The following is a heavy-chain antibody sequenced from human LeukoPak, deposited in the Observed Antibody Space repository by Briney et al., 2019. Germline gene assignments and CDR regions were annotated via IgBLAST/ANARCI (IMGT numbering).Heavy chain of an antibody. Sequence: PSETLYLTCTVSGGSINNHYGNCIRQPPGKGLEWIGFIYSSGTTNYNPSLKSRLRFSIATSTNQFSLKLTSMTAADTAVYYCAREVDAAAAYNWFDPWGQGTLVTVSS. CDR3: AREVDAAAAYNWFDP. CDR2: IYSSGTT. CDR1: GGSINNHY. J-gene: IGHJ5*02. V-gene: IGHV4-59*11. D-gene: IGHD2-2*01.